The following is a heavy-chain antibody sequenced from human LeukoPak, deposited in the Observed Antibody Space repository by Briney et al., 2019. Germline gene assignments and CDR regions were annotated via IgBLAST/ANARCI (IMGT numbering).Heavy chain of an antibody. CDR3: ARGGSRVGATDYYFDY. CDR2: ISSSGSTI. CDR1: GFTFSSYE. J-gene: IGHJ4*02. Sequence: PGGSLRLSCAASGFTFSSYEVNWVRQAPGKGLEWVSYISSSGSTIYYADSVKGRFTISRDNAKNSLYLLMNSLRAEDTAVYYCARGGSRVGATDYYFDYWGQGTLVTVSS. V-gene: IGHV3-48*03. D-gene: IGHD1-26*01.